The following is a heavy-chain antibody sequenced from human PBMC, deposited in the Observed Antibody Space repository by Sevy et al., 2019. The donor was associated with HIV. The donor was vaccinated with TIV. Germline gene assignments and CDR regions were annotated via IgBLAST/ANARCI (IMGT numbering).Heavy chain of an antibody. J-gene: IGHJ6*02. D-gene: IGHD6-6*01. Sequence: ASVKVSCKASGYTFTSYAMNWVRQAPGQGLEWMGWINTNTGNPTYAQGFTGRFVFSLDTSVSTAYLQISSLKAEDTAVYYCARDRSIAVNYYYSGMDVWGQGTTVTVSS. CDR2: INTNTGNP. CDR1: GYTFTSYA. V-gene: IGHV7-4-1*02. CDR3: ARDRSIAVNYYYSGMDV.